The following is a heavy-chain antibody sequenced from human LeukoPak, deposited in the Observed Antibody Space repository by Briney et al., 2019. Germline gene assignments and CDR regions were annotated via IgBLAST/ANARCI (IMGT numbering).Heavy chain of an antibody. V-gene: IGHV1-8*01. D-gene: IGHD2-2*02. Sequence: ASVKVSCKASGYTFTSYDINWVRPATGQGLEWMGWMNPNSGNTGYAQKFQGRVTMTRNTSISTAYMELSSLGSEDTAVYYCARTPWDIVVVPAAISHGMDVWGQGTTVTVSS. CDR2: MNPNSGNT. CDR3: ARTPWDIVVVPAAISHGMDV. CDR1: GYTFTSYD. J-gene: IGHJ6*02.